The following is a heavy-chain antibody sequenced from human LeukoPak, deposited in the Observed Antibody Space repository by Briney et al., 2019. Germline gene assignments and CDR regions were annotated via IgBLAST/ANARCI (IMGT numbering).Heavy chain of an antibody. V-gene: IGHV3-7*02. CDR2: IKEDGSVK. J-gene: IGHJ4*02. Sequence: PGGSLTLSCAASGFPFSRYWKSWVRQAPGKGLEWVANIKEDGSVKYYVESVKGRFTISRDNAKNSLYLQMNSLRAEDTAVYYCAASITMFDYWGQGTLVTVSS. CDR3: AASITMFDY. CDR1: GFPFSRYW. D-gene: IGHD3-10*01.